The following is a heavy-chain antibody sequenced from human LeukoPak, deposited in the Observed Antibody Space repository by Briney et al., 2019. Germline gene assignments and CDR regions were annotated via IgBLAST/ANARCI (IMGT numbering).Heavy chain of an antibody. Sequence: GGSLRLSCAASGFTFSSYAMSWVRQAPGKGLEWVSGISSSGGGTYYADSVKGRFTIPRDNSRNTLYLQMNSLRAEDTAVYYCARHLLWFGELSGGFDYWGQGTLVTVSS. D-gene: IGHD3-10*01. CDR2: ISSSGGGT. CDR1: GFTFSSYA. CDR3: ARHLLWFGELSGGFDY. V-gene: IGHV3-23*01. J-gene: IGHJ4*02.